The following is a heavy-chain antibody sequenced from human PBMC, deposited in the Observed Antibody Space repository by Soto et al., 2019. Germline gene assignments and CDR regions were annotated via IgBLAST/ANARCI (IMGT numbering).Heavy chain of an antibody. D-gene: IGHD2-2*01. CDR2: ISGNGGST. Sequence: GSLRLSCAASGFNFRNYAMSWVRQAPGKGLEWVSTISGNGGSTYYADSVKGRFTISRDNSKNMLFLQINSLRDDDSAVYYCAKRPASIITFDYWGQGTPVTVSS. V-gene: IGHV3-23*01. J-gene: IGHJ4*02. CDR3: AKRPASIITFDY. CDR1: GFNFRNYA.